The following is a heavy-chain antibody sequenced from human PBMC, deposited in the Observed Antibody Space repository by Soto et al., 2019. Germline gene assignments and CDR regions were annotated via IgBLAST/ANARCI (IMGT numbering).Heavy chain of an antibody. CDR2: IYYSGST. Sequence: SETLSLTCTVSGGSISSSSYYWGWIRQPPGKGLEWIGRIYYSGSTYYNPSLKSRVTISVDTSKNQFSLKLSFVTAADTAVYYCARLPRITIFGVVITNYYYYYYMDVWGKGTTVTVSS. CDR3: ARLPRITIFGVVITNYYYYYYMDV. CDR1: GGSISSSSYY. V-gene: IGHV4-39*01. D-gene: IGHD3-3*01. J-gene: IGHJ6*03.